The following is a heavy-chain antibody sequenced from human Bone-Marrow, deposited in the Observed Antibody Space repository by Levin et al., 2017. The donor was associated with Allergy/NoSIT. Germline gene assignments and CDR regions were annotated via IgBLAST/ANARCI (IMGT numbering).Heavy chain of an antibody. V-gene: IGHV3-48*01. Sequence: GESLKISCAASGLTFRTSPMNWVRQAPGKGLEWVSYINPTSSTMYYADSVKGRFTISRDNAKNSLYLQMNRLRGEDTAVYYCIESRGVTEEWGQGTLVTVSS. CDR3: IESRGVTEE. CDR1: GLTFRTSP. D-gene: IGHD3-10*01. J-gene: IGHJ4*02. CDR2: INPTSSTM.